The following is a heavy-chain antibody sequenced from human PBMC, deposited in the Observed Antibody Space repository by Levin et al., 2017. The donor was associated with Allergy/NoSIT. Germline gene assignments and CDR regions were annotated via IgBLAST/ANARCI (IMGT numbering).Heavy chain of an antibody. V-gene: IGHV3-33*01. D-gene: IGHD4-17*01. CDR1: GFTFSSYG. J-gene: IGHJ3*02. CDR3: ARDGYGDYVSPYGAFDI. CDR2: IWYDGSNK. Sequence: GESLKISCAASGFTFSSYGMHWVRQAPGKGLEWVAVIWYDGSNKYYADSVKGRFTISRDNSKNTLYLQMNSLRAEDTAVYYCARDGYGDYVSPYGAFDIWGQGTMVTVSS.